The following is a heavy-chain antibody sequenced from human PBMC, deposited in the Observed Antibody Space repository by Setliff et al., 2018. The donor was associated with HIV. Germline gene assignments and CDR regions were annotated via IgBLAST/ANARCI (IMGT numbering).Heavy chain of an antibody. V-gene: IGHV4-31*02. CDR1: GGSISSPGYY. Sequence: LSLTCTVSGGSISSPGYYWSWIRQHPGKGLEWIGYFYYTGSDYYNPSLKSRVPISVDTSKNQFSLKLRSVTAADSAVYYCARGAGLYGDYHVYWGQGTLVTVSS. J-gene: IGHJ4*02. CDR3: ARGAGLYGDYHVY. CDR2: FYYTGSD. D-gene: IGHD4-17*01.